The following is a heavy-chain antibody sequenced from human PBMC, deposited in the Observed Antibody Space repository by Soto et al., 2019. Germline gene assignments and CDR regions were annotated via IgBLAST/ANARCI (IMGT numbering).Heavy chain of an antibody. D-gene: IGHD3-22*01. CDR3: ASSIMYYYDSSGYSPDY. J-gene: IGHJ4*02. CDR1: GGTFSSYA. V-gene: IGHV1-69*06. Sequence: YSVKVSCNASGGTFSSYAISSVRLAPGRGLEWMGGIIPIFGTANYAQKLQGRVTITADKSTSTAYMELSSLRSEDTAVYHCASSIMYYYDSSGYSPDYWGQGTMPPVSS. CDR2: IIPIFGTA.